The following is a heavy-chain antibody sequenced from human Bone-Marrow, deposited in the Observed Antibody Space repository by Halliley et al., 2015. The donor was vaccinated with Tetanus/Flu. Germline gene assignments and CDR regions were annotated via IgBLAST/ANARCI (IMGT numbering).Heavy chain of an antibody. Sequence: QLVQSGAEVKKPGDSLKISCKGSGNSFTTHWIAWVRQVPGKGLEWMGIIYPGDSDTRYSPSFQGQVAISADKSISTAYLQWSSLKASVIAMYYCASDSGGGYVNYWGQGTLVTVSS. J-gene: IGHJ4*02. V-gene: IGHV5-51*03. CDR3: ASDSGGGYVNY. D-gene: IGHD4-17*01. CDR1: GNSFTTHW. CDR2: IYPGDSDT.